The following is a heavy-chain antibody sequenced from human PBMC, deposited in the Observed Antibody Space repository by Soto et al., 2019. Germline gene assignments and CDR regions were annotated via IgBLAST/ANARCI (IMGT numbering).Heavy chain of an antibody. CDR1: GYTFTSYY. CDR2: ISYDGSKK. CDR3: ARDLINKAFDI. Sequence: SCKASGYTFTSYYMHWVRQAPGKGLEWVAVISYDGSKKYYADSVKGRFTISRDNSKNTLFLQMNSLRVEDTAVYYCARDLINKAFDIWG. V-gene: IGHV3-30*14. J-gene: IGHJ3*02. D-gene: IGHD3-16*01.